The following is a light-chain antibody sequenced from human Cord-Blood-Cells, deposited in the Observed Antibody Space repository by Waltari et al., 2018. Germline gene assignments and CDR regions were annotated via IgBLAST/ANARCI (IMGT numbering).Light chain of an antibody. CDR2: DAS. CDR3: QQYNSYSYT. J-gene: IGKJ2*01. Sequence: DIQMTQSPSTLSASVGDRVTITCRASQSISSWLAGYQQKPGKAPKLLIYDASSLERGVPSRFSGSGSGTEFTLTISSLQPDDFATYYCQQYNSYSYTFGQGTKLEIK. CDR1: QSISSW. V-gene: IGKV1-5*01.